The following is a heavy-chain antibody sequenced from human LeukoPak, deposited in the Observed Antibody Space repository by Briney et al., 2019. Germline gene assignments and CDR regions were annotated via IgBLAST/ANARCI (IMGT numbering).Heavy chain of an antibody. V-gene: IGHV4-34*01. Sequence: ETLSLTCAVYGGSFSGYYWSWIRQPPGKGLEWIGEINHSGSTNYNPSLKSRVTISVDTSKNQFSLKLSSVTAADTAVYYCARSRIAADYYYYGMDVWGQGTTVTVSS. CDR2: INHSGST. CDR3: ARSRIAADYYYYGMDV. J-gene: IGHJ6*02. D-gene: IGHD6-13*01. CDR1: GGSFSGYY.